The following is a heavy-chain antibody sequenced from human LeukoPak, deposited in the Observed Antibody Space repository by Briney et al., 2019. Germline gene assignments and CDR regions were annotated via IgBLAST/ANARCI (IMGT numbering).Heavy chain of an antibody. CDR2: ISVSGVSI. V-gene: IGHV3-23*01. CDR3: AKEHSVLTMMRGLDS. CDR1: GFTFSNYA. D-gene: IGHD3-22*01. Sequence: PGGSLRLSCAASGFTFSNYALHWVRQAPGKGLEWGSGISVSGVSIYYADSVTGRFTISRDNSKDTLYLQMNSLRVEDTALYYCAKEHSVLTMMRGLDSWGQGTLVTVSS. J-gene: IGHJ4*02.